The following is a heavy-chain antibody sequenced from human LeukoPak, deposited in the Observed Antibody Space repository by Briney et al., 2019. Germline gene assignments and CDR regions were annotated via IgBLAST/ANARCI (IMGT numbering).Heavy chain of an antibody. CDR2: ISGSGGST. CDR3: EKVGDIGVYKKNFFDY. Sequence: GGSLRLSCAASGFTFSSYAMSWVRQAPGKGLEWVSAISGSGGSTYYADAVKGRFTISRDKSKNTLYLQMNSLRAEDTAVYYWEKVGDIGVYKKNFFDYGGKETWSTSPQ. V-gene: IGHV3-23*01. J-gene: IGHJ4*01. CDR1: GFTFSSYA. D-gene: IGHD2-15*01.